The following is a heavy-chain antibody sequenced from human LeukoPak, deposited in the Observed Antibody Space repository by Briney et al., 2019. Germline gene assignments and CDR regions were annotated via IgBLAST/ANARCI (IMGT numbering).Heavy chain of an antibody. CDR3: ATESSLSK. D-gene: IGHD6-6*01. CDR2: IAYDGSFS. Sequence: GRSPRLSCVASGFTLSTYAMDWVRQAPGRGLEWVADIAYDGSFSNYAYSVKGRFTVSRDNSKNTLYLQMNSLRLDDTAVYYCATESSLSKWGQGTLVTVSS. CDR1: GFTLSTYA. V-gene: IGHV3-30-3*02. J-gene: IGHJ4*02.